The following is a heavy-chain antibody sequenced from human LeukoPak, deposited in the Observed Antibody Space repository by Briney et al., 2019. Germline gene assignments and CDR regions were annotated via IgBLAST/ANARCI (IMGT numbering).Heavy chain of an antibody. D-gene: IGHD2-15*01. CDR1: GFTFSSYE. J-gene: IGHJ6*04. CDR2: ISSTGNTV. Sequence: GGSLRLSRAASGFTFSSYEMNWVRRAPGQGLERVAYISSTGNTVHYAGSVKGRFTISRDNAKNSLYLQMNRLRAEDTAVYYCTKETPQMDVWGKGITVIFSS. CDR3: TKETPQMDV. V-gene: IGHV3-48*03.